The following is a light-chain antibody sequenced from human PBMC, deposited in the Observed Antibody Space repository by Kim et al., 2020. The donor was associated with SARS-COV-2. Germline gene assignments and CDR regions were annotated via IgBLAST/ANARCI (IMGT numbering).Light chain of an antibody. CDR2: QDD. J-gene: IGLJ1*01. Sequence: SVAPGQTASITCSGDELGDKYACWYQQKPGQSPGLVIYQDDKRPSGIPERFSGSNSGNAATLTISGTQAMDEADYYCQAWDSSIVVFGTGTKVTVL. CDR3: QAWDSSIVV. CDR1: ELGDKY. V-gene: IGLV3-1*01.